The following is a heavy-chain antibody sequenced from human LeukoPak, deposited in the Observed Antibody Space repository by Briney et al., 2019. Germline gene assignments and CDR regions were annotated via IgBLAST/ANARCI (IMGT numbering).Heavy chain of an antibody. CDR2: TYYRSKWFI. D-gene: IGHD6-19*01. J-gene: IGHJ4*02. V-gene: IGHV6-1*01. CDR1: RDSVSSNSAA. Sequence: SQTLSLTCGISRDSVSSNSAAWNWIRQSPSRGLEWLGRTYYRSKWFINYAPSVKSRIIINPDTPKNQVSLQLNSVTPEDTAVYYCTRSDCSSGRCPGFDNWGQGTLVTVSS. CDR3: TRSDCSSGRCPGFDN.